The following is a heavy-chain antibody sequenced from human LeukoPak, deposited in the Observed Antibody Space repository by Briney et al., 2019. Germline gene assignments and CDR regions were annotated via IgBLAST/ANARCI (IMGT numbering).Heavy chain of an antibody. CDR1: GFTFSNYA. D-gene: IGHD5-18*01. V-gene: IGHV3-23*01. Sequence: PGGSLRLSCVASGFTFSNYAMSWIRQAPGKGLEWVSGISGSGTNTNYADSVKGRFTISRDNSKNTVYLQMKSLRAEDTAVYYCAKSSRPVTAMAFFDYWGQGTLVTVSS. J-gene: IGHJ4*02. CDR2: ISGSGTNT. CDR3: AKSSRPVTAMAFFDY.